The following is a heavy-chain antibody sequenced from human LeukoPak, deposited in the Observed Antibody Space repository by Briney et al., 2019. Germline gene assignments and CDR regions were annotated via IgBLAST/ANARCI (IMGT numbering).Heavy chain of an antibody. CDR1: GFTFSGSA. Sequence: GGSLRLSCAASGFTFSGSAVHWVRQASGMGLEWLGRITTRANNYATAYAASVKGRFTISRDNSKNTLYLQMNSLRAEDTAVYYCANLGSDYWGQGTLVTVSS. V-gene: IGHV3-73*01. J-gene: IGHJ4*02. CDR2: ITTRANNYAT. CDR3: ANLGSDY. D-gene: IGHD6-6*01.